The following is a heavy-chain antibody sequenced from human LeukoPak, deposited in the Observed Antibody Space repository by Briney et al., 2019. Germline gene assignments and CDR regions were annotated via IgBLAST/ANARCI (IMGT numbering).Heavy chain of an antibody. V-gene: IGHV4-59*01. CDR1: GGSISSYY. D-gene: IGHD5-18*01. Sequence: PSETLSLTCTVSGGSISSYYWSWIRQPPGKGLEWIGYIYTSGSTNYNPSLKSRVTISLDTSKNQFSLKLSSVTAADTAVYYCVRDSRRGYSYGEFDHWGQGTLVTVSS. CDR3: VRDSRRGYSYGEFDH. J-gene: IGHJ5*02. CDR2: IYTSGST.